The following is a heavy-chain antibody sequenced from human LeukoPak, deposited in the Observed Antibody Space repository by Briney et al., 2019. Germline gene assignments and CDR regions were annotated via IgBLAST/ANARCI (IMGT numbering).Heavy chain of an antibody. CDR1: GFTFSSYA. CDR2: ISYDGSDK. D-gene: IGHD6-13*01. CDR3: ARDSDDGVAAVAPYYFDY. V-gene: IGHV3-30-3*01. Sequence: GRSLRLSCAASGFTFSSYAMHWVRQAPGKGLEWVAVISYDGSDKNYADSVKGRFTISRDNSKNTLYLQMNSLRPEDTAVYYCARDSDDGVAAVAPYYFDYWGQGTLVTVSS. J-gene: IGHJ4*02.